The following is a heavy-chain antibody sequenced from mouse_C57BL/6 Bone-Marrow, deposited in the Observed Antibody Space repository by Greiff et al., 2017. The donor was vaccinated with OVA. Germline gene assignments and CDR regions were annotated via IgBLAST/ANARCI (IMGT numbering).Heavy chain of an antibody. CDR2: INPSSGYT. Sequence: VQLQQSGAELAKPGASVKLSCKASGYTFTGYWMHWVKQRPGQGLEWIGYINPSSGYTKYNQKFKDKATLTADKSYSTAYMQLSSLTYEDSAVYYCANGSSYDWYFDVWGTGTTVTVSS. V-gene: IGHV1-7*01. D-gene: IGHD1-1*01. CDR3: ANGSSYDWYFDV. CDR1: GYTFTGYW. J-gene: IGHJ1*03.